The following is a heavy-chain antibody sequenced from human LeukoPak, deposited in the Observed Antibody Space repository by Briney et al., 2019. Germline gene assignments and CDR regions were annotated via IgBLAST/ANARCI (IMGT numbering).Heavy chain of an antibody. CDR3: ARVRVEMATIRYWYFDL. CDR1: GGSISTGGYY. J-gene: IGHJ2*01. D-gene: IGHD5-24*01. Sequence: PSETLSLTCTVSGGSISTGGYYWSWIRQHPGKDLEWIGYIYYSGSTYYNPSLKSRVTISVDTSKNQFSLKLTSVTAADTAVYYCARVRVEMATIRYWYFDLCGRGTLVTVPS. CDR2: IYYSGST. V-gene: IGHV4-31*03.